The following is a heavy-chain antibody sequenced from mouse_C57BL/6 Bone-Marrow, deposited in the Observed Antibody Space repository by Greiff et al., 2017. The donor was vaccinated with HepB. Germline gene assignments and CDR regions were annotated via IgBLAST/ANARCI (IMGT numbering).Heavy chain of an antibody. J-gene: IGHJ3*01. CDR2: ISSGGSYT. Sequence: EVQLVESGGDLVKPGGSLKLSCAASGFTFSSYGMSWVRQTPDKRLEWVATISSGGSYTYYPDSVKGRFTISRDNAKNTLYLQMSSLKSEDTAMYYCARHGYYGSSYSAWFAYWGQGTLVTVSA. CDR3: ARHGYYGSSYSAWFAY. D-gene: IGHD1-1*01. CDR1: GFTFSSYG. V-gene: IGHV5-6*01.